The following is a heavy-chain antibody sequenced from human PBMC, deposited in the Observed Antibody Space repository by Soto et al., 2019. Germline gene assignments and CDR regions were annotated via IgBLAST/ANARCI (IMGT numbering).Heavy chain of an antibody. J-gene: IGHJ4*02. CDR1: GFIFSSYA. CDR3: ARDRPPWNSGYYFGY. CDR2: ISYDGSNE. Sequence: GVSLILSCAASGFIFSSYAMHWVRQAPGKGLEWVAVISYDGSNEYYAGSVKGRFTISRDNSKNTLFLQMNSLRVEDTAVYYCARDRPPWNSGYYFGYWGQGTLVTVSS. D-gene: IGHD6-19*01. V-gene: IGHV3-30-3*01.